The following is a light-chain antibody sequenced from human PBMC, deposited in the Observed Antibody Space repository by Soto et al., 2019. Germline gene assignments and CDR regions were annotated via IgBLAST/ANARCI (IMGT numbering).Light chain of an antibody. CDR3: QQYALSPLT. V-gene: IGKV3-20*01. CDR1: QSILSSY. CDR2: GAS. J-gene: IGKJ4*01. Sequence: EIVLTQSPGTLSLSPGESATLSCRAGQSILSSYLAWYQQKRGQSPRLLIYGASSRATGIPDRFSGDGSGTDFTLKISGLEPEDFAVYYCQQYALSPLTFGGGTKVE.